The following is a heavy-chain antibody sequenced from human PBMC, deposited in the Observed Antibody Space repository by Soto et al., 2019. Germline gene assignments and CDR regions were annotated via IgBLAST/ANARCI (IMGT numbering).Heavy chain of an antibody. Sequence: GGSLRLSCAASGFTFSSYWMGWVRQAPGKGLEWVANIKQDGSDKYYVDSVKGRFTISRDNAKNSLYLQMNSLRAEDTAVYYCARDPDYGDYGEGYWGQGTLVTVSS. CDR2: IKQDGSDK. V-gene: IGHV3-7*03. J-gene: IGHJ4*02. CDR3: ARDPDYGDYGEGY. D-gene: IGHD4-17*01. CDR1: GFTFSSYW.